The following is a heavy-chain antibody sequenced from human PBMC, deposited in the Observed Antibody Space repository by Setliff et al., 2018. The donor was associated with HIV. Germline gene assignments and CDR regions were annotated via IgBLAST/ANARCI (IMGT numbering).Heavy chain of an antibody. CDR2: IYYNGNT. CDR1: GGSISSHY. CDR3: ARGIESFWSGYVR. Sequence: SETLSLTCAVSGGSISSHYWSWIRLPPGKGLERIGTIYYNGNTNYNPSLKSRVAISVDTSKNLFSLKLTSVTPADTAVYYCARGIESFWSGYVRWGQGTLVTVSS. J-gene: IGHJ4*02. V-gene: IGHV4-59*11. D-gene: IGHD3-3*01.